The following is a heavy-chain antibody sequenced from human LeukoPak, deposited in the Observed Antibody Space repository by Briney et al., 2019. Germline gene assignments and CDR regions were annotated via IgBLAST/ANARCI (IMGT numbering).Heavy chain of an antibody. V-gene: IGHV3-23*01. Sequence: GALRLSCAASGFTLSSYAMSWVRQAPGKGLEWVSAISDTGNTYHADSVKGRFTISRDSSKNTLFLQMNRLRPEDAAVYYCAKAPVTTCRGAFCYPFDYWGLGTLVTVSS. CDR3: AKAPVTTCRGAFCYPFDY. D-gene: IGHD2-15*01. CDR1: GFTLSSYA. J-gene: IGHJ4*02. CDR2: ISDTGNT.